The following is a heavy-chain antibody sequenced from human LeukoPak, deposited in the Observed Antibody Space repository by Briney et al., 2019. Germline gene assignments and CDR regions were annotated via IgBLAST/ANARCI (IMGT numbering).Heavy chain of an antibody. CDR2: IYYNGST. D-gene: IGHD6-6*01. CDR3: ARHHLHLEYSSSSPNLPGVDY. CDR1: GGSISSSSYS. J-gene: IGHJ4*02. Sequence: PSETVSLTCTVSGGSISSSSYSWGWIRQPSGKGLEWIGSIYYNGSTYYNPSLKSRVTISVDTSKNQFSLKLSSVTAADTAVYYCARHHLHLEYSSSSPNLPGVDYWGQGTLVTVSS. V-gene: IGHV4-39*01.